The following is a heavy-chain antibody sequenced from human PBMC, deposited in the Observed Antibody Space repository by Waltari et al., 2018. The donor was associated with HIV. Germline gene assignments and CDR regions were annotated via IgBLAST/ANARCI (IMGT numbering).Heavy chain of an antibody. Sequence: QITLKESGPTLVQPTQTLTLTCTFSGFPLSSTGVGVGWIRQSPRKALEWLALIYWDDDKRYSPSLNSRLTISKDISKNHVVLTMTSMDPVDTATYYCVRSPRGSDFDYWGQGTLVIVSS. J-gene: IGHJ4*02. V-gene: IGHV2-5*02. CDR2: IYWDDDK. CDR1: GFPLSSTGVG. CDR3: VRSPRGSDFDY.